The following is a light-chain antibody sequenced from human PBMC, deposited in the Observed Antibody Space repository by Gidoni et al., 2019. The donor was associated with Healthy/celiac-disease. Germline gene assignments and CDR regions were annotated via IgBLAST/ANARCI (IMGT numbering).Light chain of an antibody. V-gene: IGLV1-40*01. CDR3: QSYDSSLSVVV. J-gene: IGLJ2*01. Sequence: SVLPQPPAVSAAPGQRVTISCTGSSSNIGAGYDVHWYQQLPGTAPKLLIYGNSNRPSGVPDRFSGSKSGTSASLAITGLQAEDEADYYCQSYDSSLSVVVFGGGTKLTVL. CDR1: SSNIGAGYD. CDR2: GNS.